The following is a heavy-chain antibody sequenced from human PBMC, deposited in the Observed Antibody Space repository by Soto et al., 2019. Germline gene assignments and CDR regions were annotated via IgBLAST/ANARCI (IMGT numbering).Heavy chain of an antibody. CDR3: ARTDRDFYGLDV. J-gene: IGHJ6*02. CDR2: IIPVVGTT. Sequence: QVQLEQSGAEVKKPGSSVKISCKPSGGTFNSLPITWVRQAPGHGLEWMGVIIPVVGTTNYAQRFQGRLTITAGEWSSTAYLELSSLTSEDTAVYYCARTDRDFYGLDVWGQGTTVIVSS. V-gene: IGHV1-69*01. CDR1: GGTFNSLP.